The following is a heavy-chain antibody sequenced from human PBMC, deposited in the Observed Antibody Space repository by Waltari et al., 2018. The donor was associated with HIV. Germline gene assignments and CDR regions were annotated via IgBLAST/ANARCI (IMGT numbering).Heavy chain of an antibody. J-gene: IGHJ4*02. Sequence: QVQLVQSGAEVKKPGASVKVSCKASGYTFTSYDLNWVRQATGKGLEWMGWMNPNSGNTGYPQKFQGRVTMTRNTSISTAYMELSSLRSEDTAVYYCARGRVQVRGAMYYFDYWGQGTLVTVSS. V-gene: IGHV1-8*01. CDR3: ARGRVQVRGAMYYFDY. D-gene: IGHD3-10*01. CDR1: GYTFTSYD. CDR2: MNPNSGNT.